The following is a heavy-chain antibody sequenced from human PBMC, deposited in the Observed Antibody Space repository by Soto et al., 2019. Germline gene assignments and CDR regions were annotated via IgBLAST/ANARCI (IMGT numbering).Heavy chain of an antibody. CDR3: AKGVTMVIPPFDY. V-gene: IGHV3-9*01. D-gene: IGHD3-10*01. CDR1: GFTFDDYA. J-gene: IGHJ4*02. Sequence: EVQLVESGGGLVQPGRSLRLSCAASGFTFDDYAMHWVRQAPGKGLEWVSGISWNSGSIGYADSVKGRFTISRDNAKNSLYLQMNSLRAEDTALYYCAKGVTMVIPPFDYWGQETLVTVSS. CDR2: ISWNSGSI.